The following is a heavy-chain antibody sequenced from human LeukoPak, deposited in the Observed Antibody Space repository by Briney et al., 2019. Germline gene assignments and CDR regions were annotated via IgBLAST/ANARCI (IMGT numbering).Heavy chain of an antibody. CDR3: AKYGPGFGVVIEYFMDV. V-gene: IGHV3-23*01. J-gene: IGHJ6*03. D-gene: IGHD3-3*01. CDR2: ISASGLDT. CDR1: GFAFTAYG. Sequence: PGGSLRLSCAASGFAFTAYGMSWVRQAPGKGLEWVSGISASGLDTYYADSVTGRFTISRDNSKNTVYLLMNSLRAEDSAMYYCAKYGPGFGVVIEYFMDVWGKGTRVTVSS.